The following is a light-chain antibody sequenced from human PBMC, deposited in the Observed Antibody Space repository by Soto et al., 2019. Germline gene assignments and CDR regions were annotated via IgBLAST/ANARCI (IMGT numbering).Light chain of an antibody. V-gene: IGLV2-11*01. CDR1: SSYFGGHSY. J-gene: IGLJ2*01. CDR3: CSYAGSYVV. CDR2: DFT. Sequence: QSALTQPRSVSGSPGQSVAISRTGTSSYFGGHSYVSWYQHHPGKAPKLMIYDFTKRPSGVPDRLSGSKSGNTASLTISGLQAEDEADYYCCSYAGSYVVFGGGTKLTVL.